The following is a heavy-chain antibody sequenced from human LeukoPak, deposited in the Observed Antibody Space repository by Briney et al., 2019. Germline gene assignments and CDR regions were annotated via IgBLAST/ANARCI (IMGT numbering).Heavy chain of an antibody. Sequence: SGPTLVNPTQTLTLTCSFSGFSLSTSGMCVSWIRQPPGKALEWLARIDWDADKYYSTSLKTRLTISKDTSKNQVVLTMTNMDPVDTASYHCARMGCGSYPNFFDYWGQGILVTVSS. V-gene: IGHV2-70*11. CDR1: GFSLSTSGMC. D-gene: IGHD1-26*01. CDR3: ARMGCGSYPNFFDY. CDR2: IDWDADK. J-gene: IGHJ4*02.